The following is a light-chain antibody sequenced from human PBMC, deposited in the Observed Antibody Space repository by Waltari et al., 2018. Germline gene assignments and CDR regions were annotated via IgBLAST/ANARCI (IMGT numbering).Light chain of an antibody. CDR3: QKYGTLPAT. Sequence: EIVLTQSPGTLSLSPGERATLSCRASQSVSRTLAWYQQQPGQAPRLLIYDASTRATGIPDRFSGSGFGTDFSLTISRLEPEDFAVYYCQKYGTLPATFGQGTTVEIK. J-gene: IGKJ1*01. CDR1: QSVSRT. V-gene: IGKV3-20*01. CDR2: DAS.